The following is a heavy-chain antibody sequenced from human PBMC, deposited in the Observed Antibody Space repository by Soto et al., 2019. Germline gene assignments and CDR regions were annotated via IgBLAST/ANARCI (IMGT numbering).Heavy chain of an antibody. V-gene: IGHV3-48*01. D-gene: IGHD3-10*01. Sequence: GGSLRLSCTASGFTFSSSSMNWVRQAPGRGLEWVSYISSGSGNIYYADSVKGRFTVSRDNSKNTLYLQMNSLRAEDTAVYYCARGVGHYYGSGSYYNSGEDFWGQGTTVTVSS. CDR2: ISSGSGNI. CDR3: ARGVGHYYGSGSYYNSGEDF. CDR1: GFTFSSSS. J-gene: IGHJ6*01.